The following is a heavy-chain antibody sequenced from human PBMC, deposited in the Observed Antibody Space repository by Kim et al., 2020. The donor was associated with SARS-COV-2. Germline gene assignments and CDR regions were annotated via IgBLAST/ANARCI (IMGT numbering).Heavy chain of an antibody. J-gene: IGHJ4*02. D-gene: IGHD1-26*01. V-gene: IGHV3-21*06. CDR2: ISSSGYYL. CDR1: GFTFRSYT. Sequence: GGSLRLSCAASGFTFRSYTMNWVRQAPGKGLEWISSISSSGYYLYYAGSVKGRFTISRDNAKSSLYLQMNSLSPEDTAMYYCARESGLYRMSSSDYFDYWGQGTLVTVSS. CDR3: ARESGLYRMSSSDYFDY.